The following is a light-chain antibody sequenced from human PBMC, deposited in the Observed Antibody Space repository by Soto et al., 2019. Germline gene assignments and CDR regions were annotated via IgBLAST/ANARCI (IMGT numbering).Light chain of an antibody. CDR2: AAS. Sequence: DIQMTQSPSSLSASVGDRVTITCRASQSISNYLNWYQQKPEKAPELLMYAASSLQSGVPSRFSGSGSGTEFTRARNSLQPEDFATYYCQQTYSTHPTCGQGTKVELK. V-gene: IGKV1-39*01. J-gene: IGKJ1*01. CDR3: QQTYSTHPT. CDR1: QSISNY.